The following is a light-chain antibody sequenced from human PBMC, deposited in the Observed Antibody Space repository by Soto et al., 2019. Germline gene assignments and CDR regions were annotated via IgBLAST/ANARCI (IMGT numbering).Light chain of an antibody. J-gene: IGLJ1*01. V-gene: IGLV1-44*01. CDR1: SSNIGGNS. CDR2: TNS. Sequence: QAVVTQPPSVSGTPGQRVTISCSGGSSNIGGNSVDWYQQLPGMAPKLLIYTNSQRPSGVPDRFSGSKSGTSASLAISGLLSEDEAVYYCAAWDDSLNGYVFGIGTKLTVL. CDR3: AAWDDSLNGYV.